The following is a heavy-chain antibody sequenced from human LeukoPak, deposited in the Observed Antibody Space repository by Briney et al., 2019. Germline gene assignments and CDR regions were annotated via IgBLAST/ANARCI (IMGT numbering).Heavy chain of an antibody. CDR1: GYTFTSYY. D-gene: IGHD3-22*01. V-gene: IGHV1-46*01. Sequence: GASVKLSCKASGYTFTSYYMHWVRQAPGQGLEWMGIINPSGGSTSYAQKFQGRVTMSRHTSTSTVHMELIRLRSEDTAVYHCARDQDSSGYYYGAPNFDYWGQGTLVSVCS. CDR2: INPSGGST. CDR3: ARDQDSSGYYYGAPNFDY. J-gene: IGHJ4*02.